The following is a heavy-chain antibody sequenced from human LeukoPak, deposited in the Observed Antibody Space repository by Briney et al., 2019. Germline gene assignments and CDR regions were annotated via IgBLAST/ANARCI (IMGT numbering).Heavy chain of an antibody. V-gene: IGHV3-30-3*01. D-gene: IGHD1-20*01. CDR1: GFAFSQFT. CDR2: ISHDGYHE. J-gene: IGHJ3*02. CDR3: ARVGYNYDLGNAFDI. Sequence: QTGRSLRLSCAASGFAFSQFTVHWVRQAPGKGLEWVAVISHDGYHEYYADSVKGRFTISRDNSRNTLFLQMNSLRADDTAVYYCARVGYNYDLGNAFDIWGQGTVVTASS.